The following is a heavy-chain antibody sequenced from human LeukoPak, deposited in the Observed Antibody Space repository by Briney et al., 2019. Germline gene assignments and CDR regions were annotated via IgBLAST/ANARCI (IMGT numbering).Heavy chain of an antibody. D-gene: IGHD3-10*01. Sequence: ASVKVSCKASGYTFTSYDINWVRQATGQGLEWMGWMNPNSGNTGYAQKFQGRVTMTRNTSISTAYMELGSLRSEDTAVYYCARGGLRSDYYGSGSYHFDYWGQGTLVTVSS. CDR1: GYTFTSYD. J-gene: IGHJ4*02. V-gene: IGHV1-8*01. CDR3: ARGGLRSDYYGSGSYHFDY. CDR2: MNPNSGNT.